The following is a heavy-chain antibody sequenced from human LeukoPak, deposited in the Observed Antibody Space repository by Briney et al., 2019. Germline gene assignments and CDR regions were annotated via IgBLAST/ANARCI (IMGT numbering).Heavy chain of an antibody. Sequence: SETLSLTCAVYGGTFSSYYWSWIRQPPGKGLEWIGEINHSGSTNYDPSLKSRVTISIDTSENQFSLKLSSVTAADTAVYYCARNTRYFGSGSYGMDVWGQGTTVTVSS. CDR1: GGTFSSYY. J-gene: IGHJ6*02. CDR2: INHSGST. D-gene: IGHD3-10*01. CDR3: ARNTRYFGSGSYGMDV. V-gene: IGHV4-34*01.